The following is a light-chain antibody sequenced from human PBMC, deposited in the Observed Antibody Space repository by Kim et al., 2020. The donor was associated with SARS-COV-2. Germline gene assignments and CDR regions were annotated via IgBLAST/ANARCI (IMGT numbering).Light chain of an antibody. Sequence: SLGMCASHCSSLTRSVSSSFGWYQQKPGQAPRHLIYGAFNRATGIPARFSGSGSGTEFTITISSLKSEDFAVYYCQQYNNWPPAFGQGTKVEIK. CDR1: RSVSSS. CDR3: QQYNNWPPA. CDR2: GAF. V-gene: IGKV3D-15*01. J-gene: IGKJ1*01.